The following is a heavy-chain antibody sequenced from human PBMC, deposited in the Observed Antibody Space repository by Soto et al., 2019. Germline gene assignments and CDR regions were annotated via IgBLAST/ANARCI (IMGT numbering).Heavy chain of an antibody. CDR2: ISSSSSYI. CDR1: GFTFSSYS. J-gene: IGHJ4*02. D-gene: IGHD3-22*01. Sequence: GGSLRLSCAASGFTFSSYSMNWVRQAPGKGLEWVSSISSSSSYIYYADSVKGRFTISRDNAKNSLYLQMNSLRAEDTAVYYCAGDPTPCCDESRGYYWGFDHWGQGTLVTVSS. V-gene: IGHV3-21*01. CDR3: AGDPTPCCDESRGYYWGFDH.